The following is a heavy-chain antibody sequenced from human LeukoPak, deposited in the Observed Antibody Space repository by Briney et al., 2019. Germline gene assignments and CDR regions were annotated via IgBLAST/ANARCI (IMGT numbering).Heavy chain of an antibody. CDR3: AKDIYTVTPLYGMDV. CDR1: GFTFSSYS. V-gene: IGHV3-48*01. CDR2: ISSSSSTI. J-gene: IGHJ6*02. Sequence: PGVTLRLSCAASGFTFSSYSMNWVRQAPGKGLEWVSYISSSSSTIYYADSVEGRFTISRDNAKNSLYLQMNSLRAEDTAVYYCAKDIYTVTPLYGMDVWGQGTTVTVSS. D-gene: IGHD4-17*01.